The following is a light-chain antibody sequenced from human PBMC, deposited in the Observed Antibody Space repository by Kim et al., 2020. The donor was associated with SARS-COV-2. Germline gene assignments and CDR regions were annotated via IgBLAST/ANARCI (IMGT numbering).Light chain of an antibody. V-gene: IGLV3-27*01. J-gene: IGLJ3*02. CDR3: YSAADNNRV. Sequence: SVSPGQTARITCSGDVLAKKYARWFQPKPGQAPVLVIYKDSGRPSGIPERFSGSSSGTTVTLTISGAQVEDEADYYCYSAADNNRVFGGGTQLTVL. CDR1: VLAKKY. CDR2: KDS.